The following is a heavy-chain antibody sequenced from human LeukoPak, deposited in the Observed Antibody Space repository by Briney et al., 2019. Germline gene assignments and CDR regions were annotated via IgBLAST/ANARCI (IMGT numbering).Heavy chain of an antibody. D-gene: IGHD1-26*01. J-gene: IGHJ4*02. CDR1: GFTFNTYA. CDR3: AKGSRRSYPYYFDY. V-gene: IGHV3-23*01. Sequence: PGGSLRLSCAASGFTFNTYAMAWVRQAPGKGLEWVSAIIDSGDSTYYGDSVKGRFAISRDNSRNTLYLQMSNLRAEDTAIYYCAKGSRRSYPYYFDYWGQGTQVTVSS. CDR2: IIDSGDST.